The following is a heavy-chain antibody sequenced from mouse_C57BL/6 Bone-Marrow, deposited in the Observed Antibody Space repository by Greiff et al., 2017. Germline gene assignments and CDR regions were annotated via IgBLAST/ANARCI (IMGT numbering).Heavy chain of an antibody. J-gene: IGHJ2*01. CDR1: GYTFTSYW. CDR3: ARSLRLLLRWFDY. Sequence: VQLQQPGAELVKPGASVKLSCKASGYTFTSYWMHWVKQRPGRGLEWIGRIDPNSGGTKYNEKFKRKATLTVDKPSSTAYMQLSSLTSEDSAVYYCARSLRLLLRWFDYWGQGTTLTVSS. V-gene: IGHV1-72*01. CDR2: IDPNSGGT. D-gene: IGHD1-1*01.